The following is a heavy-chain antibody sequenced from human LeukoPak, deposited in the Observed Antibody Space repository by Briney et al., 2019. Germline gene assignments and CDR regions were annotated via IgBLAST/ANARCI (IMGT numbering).Heavy chain of an antibody. Sequence: SETLSLTCIVSGYSIISDYFWGWVRQPPGKGPEWIGSIFHSGSVYYNPSLKSRVTISVDPSKNRFSLKLTSVTAADTAVYFCARGAEYYAIWRGYAGYSDYWGQGISVTVSS. V-gene: IGHV4-38-2*02. J-gene: IGHJ4*02. CDR1: GYSIISDYF. CDR2: IFHSGSV. CDR3: ARGAEYYAIWRGYAGYSDY. D-gene: IGHD3-3*01.